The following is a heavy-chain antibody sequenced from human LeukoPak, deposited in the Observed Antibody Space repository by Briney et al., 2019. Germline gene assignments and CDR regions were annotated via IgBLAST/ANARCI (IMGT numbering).Heavy chain of an antibody. CDR2: INTDGSST. Sequence: GGSLRLSCATSGFTFSSYWMHWVRQAPGKGLVWVSRINTDGSSTSYADSVKGRFTISRDNAKNTLYLQMNSLRAEDTAVYYCAKNYYGSGSYYNAGAFDIWGQGTMVTVSS. V-gene: IGHV3-74*01. D-gene: IGHD3-10*01. CDR1: GFTFSSYW. CDR3: AKNYYGSGSYYNAGAFDI. J-gene: IGHJ3*02.